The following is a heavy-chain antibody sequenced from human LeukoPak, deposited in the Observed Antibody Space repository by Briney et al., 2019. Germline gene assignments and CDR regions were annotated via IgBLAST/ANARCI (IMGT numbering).Heavy chain of an antibody. J-gene: IGHJ6*02. V-gene: IGHV1-69*04. CDR2: IIPILGIA. CDR1: GYTFTSYG. CDR3: ARRDAYYYYGMDV. Sequence: GASVKVSCKASGYTFTSYGISWVRQAPGQGLEWMGRIIPILGIANYAQKFQGRVTITADKSTSTAYMELSSLRSEDTAVYYCARRDAYYYYGMDVWGQGTTVTVSS.